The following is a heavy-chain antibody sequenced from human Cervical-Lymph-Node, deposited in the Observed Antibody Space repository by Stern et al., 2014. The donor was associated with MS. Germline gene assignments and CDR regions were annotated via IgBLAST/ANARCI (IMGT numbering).Heavy chain of an antibody. Sequence: VQLVESGGDLVQPGRSLRLSCVASGFAFGDYAMHWVRQGPGKGLERVSSITWNSGENAYADYVKGRFTISRDNAKNSLYLQMNSLRPEDTALYYCAKDGGFADYNAGMDVWGQGTTVTVSS. CDR3: AKDGGFADYNAGMDV. J-gene: IGHJ6*02. D-gene: IGHD3-16*01. CDR1: GFAFGDYA. CDR2: ITWNSGEN. V-gene: IGHV3-9*01.